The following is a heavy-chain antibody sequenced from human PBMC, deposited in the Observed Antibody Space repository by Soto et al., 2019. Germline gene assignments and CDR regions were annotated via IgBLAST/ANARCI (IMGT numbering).Heavy chain of an antibody. Sequence: KPGGSLRLSCAASGFTFSSYSMNWVRQAPGKGLEWVSSISSSSSYIYYADSVKGRFTISRDNAKNSLYLQMNSLRAEDTAVYYCARVRLFGVVIATVDYWGQGTLVTVSS. D-gene: IGHD3-3*01. V-gene: IGHV3-21*01. CDR1: GFTFSSYS. CDR3: ARVRLFGVVIATVDY. J-gene: IGHJ4*02. CDR2: ISSSSSYI.